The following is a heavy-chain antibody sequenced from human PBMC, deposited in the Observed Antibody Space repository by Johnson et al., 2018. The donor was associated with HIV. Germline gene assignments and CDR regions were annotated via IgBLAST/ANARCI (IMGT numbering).Heavy chain of an antibody. CDR3: ARAYYDSTGYYPHAFHV. CDR1: DFTFSSYG. V-gene: IGHV3-30*02. CDR2: IRYDGSYK. Sequence: VQLVESGGGVVQPGGSLRLSCAASDFTFSSYGMHWVRQAPGKGLEWVAFIRYDGSYKYYVDSVKGRFTISRDNSENTLYLQMNSLRAEDTAVYYCARAYYDSTGYYPHAFHVWGQWTMVTVSS. D-gene: IGHD3-22*01. J-gene: IGHJ3*01.